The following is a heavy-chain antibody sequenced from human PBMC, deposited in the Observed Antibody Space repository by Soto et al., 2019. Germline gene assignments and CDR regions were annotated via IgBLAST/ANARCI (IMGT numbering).Heavy chain of an antibody. D-gene: IGHD2-8*01. CDR3: ARERMDSETYLYGMDV. Sequence: QVHLQESGPGLVKPSQTLSLTCTVSGDSNISGGYYWSWIRQHPGKGLEWIGYIYSSGTTSYNPSLKSRVTISADTSKNQFSLNLTSVTAADTALYYCARERMDSETYLYGMDVWGQGTTVTVSS. CDR1: GDSNISGGYY. J-gene: IGHJ6*02. V-gene: IGHV4-31*03. CDR2: IYSSGTT.